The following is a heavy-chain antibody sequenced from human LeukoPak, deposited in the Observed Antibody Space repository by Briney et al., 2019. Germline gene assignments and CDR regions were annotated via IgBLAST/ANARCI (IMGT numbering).Heavy chain of an antibody. V-gene: IGHV1-18*01. CDR2: ISAYNGNT. CDR3: ARSEYYYDGSDAFDL. CDR1: GYTFTSYG. Sequence: VASVKVSCKASGYTFTSYGISWVRQAPGQGREWMGWISAYNGNTNYAQKLLGRVTMTTDTSTSTAYMEPRSLRSDDPAVYYCARSEYYYDGSDAFDLWGQGTMVTVSS. D-gene: IGHD3-22*01. J-gene: IGHJ3*01.